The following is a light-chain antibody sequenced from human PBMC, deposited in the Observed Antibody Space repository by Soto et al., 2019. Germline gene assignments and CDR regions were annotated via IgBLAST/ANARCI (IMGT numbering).Light chain of an antibody. CDR3: QQYNNWPALT. V-gene: IGKV3-15*01. CDR2: GAS. CDR1: QSVSRN. Sequence: EIVMTQSPATLSVSPGERATLSCRASQSVSRNLAWYQQKPGQAPRLLIYGASTRATGIPARFSGSGSGTKFTLTISSLQSEDFAVYYCQQYNNWPALTFGGGTKVEIK. J-gene: IGKJ4*01.